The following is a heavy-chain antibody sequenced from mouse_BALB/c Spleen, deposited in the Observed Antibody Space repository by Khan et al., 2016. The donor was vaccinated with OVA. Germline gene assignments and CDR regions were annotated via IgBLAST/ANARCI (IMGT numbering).Heavy chain of an antibody. V-gene: IGHV3-2*02. J-gene: IGHJ3*01. CDR2: ITYSGGT. Sequence: EVQLVESGPGLVKPSQSLSLTCTVTGYSITSDYAWNWLRQFPGNKLEWMGYITYSGGTSYPPSLKSRISITRDTSKNQFFLRLNSVTTEDSATYYGARCFAYWGQGTLVTVS. CDR1: GYSITSDYA. CDR3: ARCFAY.